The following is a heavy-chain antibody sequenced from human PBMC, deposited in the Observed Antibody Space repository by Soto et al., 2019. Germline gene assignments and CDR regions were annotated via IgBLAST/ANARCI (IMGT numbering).Heavy chain of an antibody. CDR2: INPSGDTT. Sequence: QVQLVQSGAEVKKPGASVKVSCKASGYTFSSYYMHWVRQAPGHGLEWMGIINPSGDTTTYPQNFQGRVTMTRDTSTSTLYLALSSLRSEDTAVYYCARGDGYFGSGSTSYFDNWGQGTLVTVSS. J-gene: IGHJ4*02. CDR3: ARGDGYFGSGSTSYFDN. CDR1: GYTFSSYY. D-gene: IGHD3-10*01. V-gene: IGHV1-46*01.